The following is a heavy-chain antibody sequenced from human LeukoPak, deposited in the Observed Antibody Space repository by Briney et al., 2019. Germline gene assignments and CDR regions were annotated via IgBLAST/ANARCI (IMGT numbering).Heavy chain of an antibody. V-gene: IGHV3-23*01. D-gene: IGHD6-13*01. Sequence: GGSLRLSCAASGFTFSSYAMSWVRQAPGKGLEWVAHISGSGGTTYYADSVKGRFAISRDNSKNTLYLQMNSLRAEDTAVYYCTREVLGAAYFDYWGQGTLVTVSS. CDR3: TREVLGAAYFDY. J-gene: IGHJ4*02. CDR2: ISGSGGTT. CDR1: GFTFSSYA.